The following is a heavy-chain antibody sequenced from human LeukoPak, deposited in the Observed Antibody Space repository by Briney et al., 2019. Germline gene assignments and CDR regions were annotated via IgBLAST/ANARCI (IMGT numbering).Heavy chain of an antibody. Sequence: QPGGSLRLSCAASAFTFSSYWMHWVRQAPGKGLLWVSRIKGDGSSRSYADSVKGRFTISRDNAKNTLYLQMNSLRAEDTAVYYCARDFYYGSGSLDYWGQGTLVTVSS. J-gene: IGHJ4*02. CDR3: ARDFYYGSGSLDY. D-gene: IGHD3-10*01. CDR1: AFTFSSYW. CDR2: IKGDGSSR. V-gene: IGHV3-74*01.